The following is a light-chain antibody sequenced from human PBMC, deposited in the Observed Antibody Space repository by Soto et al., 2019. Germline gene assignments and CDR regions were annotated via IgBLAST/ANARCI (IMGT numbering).Light chain of an antibody. J-gene: IGKJ4*01. Sequence: DIQMTQSPSTLSASVGDRVTITCRASQGINSWLAWYQQKPGKAPKLLIYQASTLEGGVPSRFSGSGSGTEFTLTNSSLQPDDFATYYCQQYNFYSLTFGGGTKVEIK. CDR1: QGINSW. CDR2: QAS. V-gene: IGKV1-5*03. CDR3: QQYNFYSLT.